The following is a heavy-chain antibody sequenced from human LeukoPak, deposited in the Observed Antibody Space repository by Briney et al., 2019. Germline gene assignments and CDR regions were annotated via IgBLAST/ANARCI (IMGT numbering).Heavy chain of an antibody. Sequence: GRSLRLSCAASGFTFSSYWMSLVRQAPGKGLEWVANIKQDGSEKYYVDSVKGRFTISRDNAKNSLYLQMNSLRAEDTAVYYCARQYNWNFVDYWGQGTLVTVSS. CDR1: GFTFSSYW. CDR3: ARQYNWNFVDY. J-gene: IGHJ4*02. V-gene: IGHV3-7*01. CDR2: IKQDGSEK. D-gene: IGHD1-7*01.